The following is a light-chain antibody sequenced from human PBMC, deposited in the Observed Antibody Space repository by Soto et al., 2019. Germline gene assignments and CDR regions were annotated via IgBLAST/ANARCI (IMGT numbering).Light chain of an antibody. V-gene: IGLV1-40*01. CDR1: SSNIGAGYD. Sequence: QSVLTQPPSVSGAPGQRVTISCTGSSSNIGAGYDVHWYQQLPGTAPKLLIYVNSNRPSGVPDRFSGSKSGTSASLASTGLQAEDEADYYCQSYDSSLSGSVVFGGGTTLTVL. CDR3: QSYDSSLSGSVV. J-gene: IGLJ2*01. CDR2: VNS.